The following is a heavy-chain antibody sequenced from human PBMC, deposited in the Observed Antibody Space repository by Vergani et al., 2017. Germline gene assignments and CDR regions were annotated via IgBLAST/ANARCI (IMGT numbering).Heavy chain of an antibody. CDR1: GGSISSSNW. Sequence: QVQLQESGPGLVKPSGTLSLTCAVSGGSISSSNWWSWVRQPPGKGLEWIGEIYHSGSTNYNPSLKSRVTISVDKSKNQFSLKLSSVTAADTAVYYCTRFXTGTTIYYYYGMDVWGQGTTVTVSS. J-gene: IGHJ6*02. V-gene: IGHV4-4*02. D-gene: IGHD1-1*01. CDR2: IYHSGST. CDR3: TRFXTGTTIYYYYGMDV.